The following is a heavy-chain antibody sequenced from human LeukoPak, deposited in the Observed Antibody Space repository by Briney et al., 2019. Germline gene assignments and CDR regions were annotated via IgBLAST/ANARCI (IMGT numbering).Heavy chain of an antibody. CDR1: GGSISTTNSF. V-gene: IGHV4-39*01. J-gene: IGHJ4*02. Sequence: SSETLSLACGVTGGSISTTNSFWGWIRQPPGKGLEWIGRIYYSGSTFYNPSLKSRVTISVDTSKNQFSLRLSSVTAADTAVYYCARHGSTDYFDYWGQGTLVTVSS. CDR2: IYYSGST. CDR3: ARHGSTDYFDY.